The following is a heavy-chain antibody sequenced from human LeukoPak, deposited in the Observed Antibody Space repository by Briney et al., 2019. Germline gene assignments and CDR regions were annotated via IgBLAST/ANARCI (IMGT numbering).Heavy chain of an antibody. V-gene: IGHV3-30*02. CDR1: GFTFSDYG. CDR3: AKGGSPSHNWFNS. CDR2: IRNDGSYE. Sequence: GGSLRLPRAASGFTFSDYGMHWARQAPGKGLEWVAFIRNDGSYEYYPDSVKGRFTISRDNSRNALFLQMNSLRAEDTAVYYCAKGGSPSHNWFNSWGQGTLVTVSS. J-gene: IGHJ5*01. D-gene: IGHD2-15*01.